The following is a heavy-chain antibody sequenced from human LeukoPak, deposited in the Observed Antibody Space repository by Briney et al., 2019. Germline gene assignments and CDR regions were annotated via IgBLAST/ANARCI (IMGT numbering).Heavy chain of an antibody. CDR2: INHSGST. J-gene: IGHJ3*02. Sequence: SETLSLTCAVSGDSISSTNWWTWVRQSPGKGLEWIGEINHSGSTNYNPSLKSRVTISVDTSKNQFSLELSSVTAADTAVYYCATIRDGYIQDAFDIWGQGTMVTVSS. CDR1: GDSISSTNW. V-gene: IGHV4-4*02. D-gene: IGHD5-24*01. CDR3: ATIRDGYIQDAFDI.